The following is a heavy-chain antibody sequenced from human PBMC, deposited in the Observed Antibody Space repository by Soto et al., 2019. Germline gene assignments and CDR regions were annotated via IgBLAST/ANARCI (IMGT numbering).Heavy chain of an antibody. CDR2: MYYNGNI. V-gene: IGHV4-59*01. CDR3: ASGGNWFDP. D-gene: IGHD3-16*01. Sequence: LTCNVSVGSISNYYLNWVRQSPEKGLEWIGYMYYNGNINYNPSLKSRVTISIDTSKNQFSLTLKSVTAADTAVYYCASGGNWFDPWGQGVLVTVSS. J-gene: IGHJ5*02. CDR1: VGSISNYY.